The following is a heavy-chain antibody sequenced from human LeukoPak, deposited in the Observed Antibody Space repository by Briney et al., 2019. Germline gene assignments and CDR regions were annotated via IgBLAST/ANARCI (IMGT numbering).Heavy chain of an antibody. J-gene: IGHJ4*02. CDR2: ISPNSGGT. V-gene: IGHV1-2*02. Sequence: ASVKVSCKASGYTFTGYYMHWVRQAPGQGLEWMGWISPNSGGTNYAQKFQGRVTMTRDTSITTAYMELSRLRSDDTAVYYCARSSAPYYFDYWGQGTLVTVSS. CDR3: ARSSAPYYFDY. CDR1: GYTFTGYY.